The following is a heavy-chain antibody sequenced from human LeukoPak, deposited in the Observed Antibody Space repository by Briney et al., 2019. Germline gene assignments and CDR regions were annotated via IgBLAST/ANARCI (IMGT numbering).Heavy chain of an antibody. CDR3: ARLDIVSILFDS. D-gene: IGHD5/OR15-5a*01. CDR1: GYTFTSYG. Sequence: VASVKVSCKASGYTFTSYGVTWVRQAPGQGLEWMGWISAYNGNTNYAQNVQGRVTMSRDTSTSTAYMELRSLRSDDTAVYYCARLDIVSILFDSWGQGTLVTVSS. J-gene: IGHJ4*02. V-gene: IGHV1-18*01. CDR2: ISAYNGNT.